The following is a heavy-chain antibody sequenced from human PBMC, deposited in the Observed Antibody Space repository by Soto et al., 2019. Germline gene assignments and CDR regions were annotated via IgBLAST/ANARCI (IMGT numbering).Heavy chain of an antibody. V-gene: IGHV2-5*01. CDR1: GFSLSTSGVG. CDR2: IYWNDDK. Sequence: SGPTLVNPTQTLTLTCTFSGFSLSTSGVGVGWIRQPPGKALEWLALIYWNDDKRYSPSLKSRLTITKDTSKNQVVLTMTNMDPVDTATYYCAHSRQGYSSSWYKNNWFDPWGQGTLVTVPQ. J-gene: IGHJ5*02. D-gene: IGHD6-13*01. CDR3: AHSRQGYSSSWYKNNWFDP.